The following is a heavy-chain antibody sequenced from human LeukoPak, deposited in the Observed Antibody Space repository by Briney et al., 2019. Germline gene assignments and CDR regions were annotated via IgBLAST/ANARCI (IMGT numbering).Heavy chain of an antibody. V-gene: IGHV1-2*02. CDR2: INPNSGGT. J-gene: IGHJ4*02. Sequence: ASVKVSCKASGYTFTGYYMHWVRQAPGQGLEWMGWINPNSGGTNYAQKFQGRVTMTRDTSISTACMELSRLRSDDTAVYYCAGGSYSVSIPRYWGQGTLVTVSS. D-gene: IGHD1-26*01. CDR3: AGGSYSVSIPRY. CDR1: GYTFTGYY.